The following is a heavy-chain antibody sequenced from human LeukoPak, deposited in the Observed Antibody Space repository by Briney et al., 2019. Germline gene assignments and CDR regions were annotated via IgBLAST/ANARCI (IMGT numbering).Heavy chain of an antibody. V-gene: IGHV3-21*01. D-gene: IGHD1-26*01. CDR3: AKDHWVAVGSPDRDLVYNFDY. J-gene: IGHJ4*02. Sequence: GGSLRLSCAASGFTFSAYTMAWVRQAPGRGLEWVSSISAVSNYIYYADSVKGRFTISRDNAEDSLYLQMNSLKAEDTAVYYCAKDHWVAVGSPDRDLVYNFDYWGRGTLVTVSS. CDR2: ISAVSNYI. CDR1: GFTFSAYT.